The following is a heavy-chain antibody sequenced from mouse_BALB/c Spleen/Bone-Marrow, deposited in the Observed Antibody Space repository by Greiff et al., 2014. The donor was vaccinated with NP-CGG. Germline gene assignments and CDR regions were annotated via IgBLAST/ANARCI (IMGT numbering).Heavy chain of an antibody. J-gene: IGHJ4*01. V-gene: IGHV1-87*01. D-gene: IGHD1-1*01. CDR1: GYTFTSYW. Sequence: VKLMESGAELARPGASVKLSCKASGYTFTSYWMQWVKQRPGQGLEWIGAIYPGDGDTRYTQKFKGKATLTADKSSSTAYMQLSSLASEDSAVCYCAREGYYYGSSTYYAMDYWGQGTSVTVSS. CDR2: IYPGDGDT. CDR3: AREGYYYGSSTYYAMDY.